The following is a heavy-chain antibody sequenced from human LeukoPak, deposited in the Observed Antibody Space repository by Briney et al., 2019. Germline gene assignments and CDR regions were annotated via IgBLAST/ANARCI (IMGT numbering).Heavy chain of an antibody. CDR3: AGQSSSWYGL. Sequence: KASETLSLTCTVSGGSISSYYWSWIRQPPRKGLEWIGYIYYSGSTNYNPSLKSRVTISVDTSKNQFSLKLSSVAAADTAVYYCAGQSSSWYGLWGQGTLVTVSS. J-gene: IGHJ4*02. CDR1: GGSISSYY. CDR2: IYYSGST. V-gene: IGHV4-59*01. D-gene: IGHD6-13*01.